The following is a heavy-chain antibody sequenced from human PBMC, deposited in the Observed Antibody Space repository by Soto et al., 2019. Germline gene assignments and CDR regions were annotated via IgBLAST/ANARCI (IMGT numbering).Heavy chain of an antibody. CDR2: ISSNGGST. Sequence: GGSLRLSCSSSGFTFSSYAMHLVRQAPGKGLEYVSAISSNGGSTYYADSVKGRFTISRDNSKNTLYLQMSSLRAEDTAVYYCVKDPYYYDSSGYYEEYYFDYWGQGTLVTVSS. D-gene: IGHD3-22*01. CDR1: GFTFSSYA. J-gene: IGHJ4*02. V-gene: IGHV3-64D*08. CDR3: VKDPYYYDSSGYYEEYYFDY.